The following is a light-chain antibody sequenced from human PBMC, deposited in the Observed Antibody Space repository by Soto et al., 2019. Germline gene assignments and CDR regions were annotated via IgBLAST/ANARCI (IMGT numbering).Light chain of an antibody. J-gene: IGLJ1*01. V-gene: IGLV2-23*02. CDR3: CSYASSSTYV. CDR1: SSDVGSYNL. Sequence: QSVLTQPASVSWSPGQSITISCTGTSSDVGSYNLVSWYQQHPGKAPKLMIYEVTKRPSGVSDRFSGSKSGNTASLTISGLQAEDEADYYCCSYASSSTYVFGTGTKLTVL. CDR2: EVT.